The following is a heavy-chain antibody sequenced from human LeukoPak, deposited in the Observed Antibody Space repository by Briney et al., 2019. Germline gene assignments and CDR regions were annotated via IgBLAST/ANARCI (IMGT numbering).Heavy chain of an antibody. CDR3: ARVGYYDSSNYYAYFQH. J-gene: IGHJ1*01. CDR1: GFTFSSYW. V-gene: IGHV3-74*01. Sequence: GGSLRLSCAASGFTFSSYWMHWVRQAPGKGPKWVGRINSDGTDISYGDSVKGRFTISRDNAKNTLYLQMNSLRVEDTAVYYCARVGYYDSSNYYAYFQHWGQGTLVTVSS. CDR2: INSDGTDI. D-gene: IGHD3-22*01.